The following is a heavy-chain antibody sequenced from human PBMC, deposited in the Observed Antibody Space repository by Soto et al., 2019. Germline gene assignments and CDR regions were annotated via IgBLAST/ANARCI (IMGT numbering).Heavy chain of an antibody. V-gene: IGHV3-48*01. Sequence: VGSLRLSCAASGFTFSTYSINWVRQAPGKGLEWVSSISSSSTIYYADSVKGRFTISRDNVQNSLYLQMHSLRAEDTAVYYCARERGSGWTFDYWGQGTLVRVSS. CDR3: ARERGSGWTFDY. CDR2: ISSSSTI. CDR1: GFTFSTYS. J-gene: IGHJ4*02. D-gene: IGHD6-19*01.